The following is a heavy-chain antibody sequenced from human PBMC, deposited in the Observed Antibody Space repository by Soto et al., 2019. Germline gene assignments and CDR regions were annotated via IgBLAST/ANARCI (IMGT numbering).Heavy chain of an antibody. Sequence: PGGSLRLSCAASGFTFSNYAMSWVRQAPGKGLEWVAVISYDGSNKYYADSVKGRFTISRDNSKNTLYLQMNSLRAEDTAVYYCARDEGLGVNYYYYGMDVWGQGTTVTVSS. J-gene: IGHJ6*02. CDR2: ISYDGSNK. V-gene: IGHV3-30*07. D-gene: IGHD3-10*01. CDR3: ARDEGLGVNYYYYGMDV. CDR1: GFTFSNYA.